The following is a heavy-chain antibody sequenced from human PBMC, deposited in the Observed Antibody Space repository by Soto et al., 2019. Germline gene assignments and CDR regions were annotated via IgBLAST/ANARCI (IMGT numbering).Heavy chain of an antibody. Sequence: QVQLVESGGGVVQPGRSLRLSCAASGFTFSSYAMHWVRQAPGKGLEWVAVISYDGSNKYYADSVKGRFTISRDNSKNTLYLQMNSLRAEDTAVYYCARGLYDFWSGYSFSATAWYSYGMDVWGQGTTVTVSS. V-gene: IGHV3-30-3*01. CDR2: ISYDGSNK. CDR1: GFTFSSYA. CDR3: ARGLYDFWSGYSFSATAWYSYGMDV. D-gene: IGHD3-3*01. J-gene: IGHJ6*02.